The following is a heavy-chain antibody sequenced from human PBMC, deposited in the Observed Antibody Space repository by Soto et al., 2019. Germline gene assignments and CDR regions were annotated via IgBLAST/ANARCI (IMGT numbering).Heavy chain of an antibody. CDR1: GGTFSSYA. CDR3: ARAIVVVVAAAPYYGMDV. Sequence: QVQLVQSGAEVKKPGSSVKVSCKASGGTFSSYAISWVRQAPGQGREWMGGIIPIFGTANYAQKFKGRVTIPADESKSTAYMELSRLRSEDTAVYYCARAIVVVVAAAPYYGMDVWGQGTTVTVSS. D-gene: IGHD2-15*01. J-gene: IGHJ6*02. CDR2: IIPIFGTA. V-gene: IGHV1-69*01.